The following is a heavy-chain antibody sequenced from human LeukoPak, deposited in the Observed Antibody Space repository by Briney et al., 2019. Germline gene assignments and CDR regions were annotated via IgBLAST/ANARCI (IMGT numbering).Heavy chain of an antibody. CDR1: GFKFGTYW. V-gene: IGHV3-7*01. CDR3: ARAPGSSAFDS. D-gene: IGHD2-2*01. CDR2: IKCDDTVK. J-gene: IGHJ4*02. Sequence: PGGSLRLSCTAAGFKFGTYWMSWVRQSPEKGLEFLANIKCDDTVKNYADSVKGRFTISRDNPRNSLYLQMDSLRPEDTALYYCARAPGSSAFDSWGEGALVTVSS.